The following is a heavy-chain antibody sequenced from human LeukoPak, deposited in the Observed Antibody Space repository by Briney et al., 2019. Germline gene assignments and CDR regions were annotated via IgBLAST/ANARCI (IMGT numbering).Heavy chain of an antibody. V-gene: IGHV3-23*01. Sequence: GESLPLSCAASGFTFSSYAMNWVRQPPGKGLEWVSYICDSGGSTYYADSVKGRFTISRDNSKNTLYLQMNRRRAADTAVYDCENGNYDYVWGSYRRFDRWGQGTLVTVSS. CDR2: ICDSGGST. CDR1: GFTFSSYA. J-gene: IGHJ5*02. CDR3: ENGNYDYVWGSYRRFDR. D-gene: IGHD3-16*02.